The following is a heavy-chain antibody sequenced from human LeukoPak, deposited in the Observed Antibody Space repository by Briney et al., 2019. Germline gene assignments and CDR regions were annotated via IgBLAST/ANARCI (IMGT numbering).Heavy chain of an antibody. CDR2: ISGSGGST. V-gene: IGHV3-23*01. Sequence: PGGSLRLSCAASGFTFSSYGMSWVRQAPGKGLEWVSAISGSGGSTYYADSVKGRFTISRDNSKNTLYLQMNSLRAEDTAVYYCAKDQSGWTFFDYWGQGTLVTVSS. J-gene: IGHJ4*02. CDR3: AKDQSGWTFFDY. D-gene: IGHD3-3*01. CDR1: GFTFSSYG.